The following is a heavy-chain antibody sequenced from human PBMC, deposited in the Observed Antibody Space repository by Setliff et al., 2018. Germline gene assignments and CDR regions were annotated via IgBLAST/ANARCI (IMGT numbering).Heavy chain of an antibody. CDR1: GGSISSSSYY. V-gene: IGHV4-39*07. CDR2: IYHSGST. D-gene: IGHD3-22*01. J-gene: IGHJ3*02. CDR3: ARGKIRITMIVVPTGGAFDI. Sequence: PSETLSLTCTVSGGSISSSSYYWGWIRQPPGKGLEWIGEIYHSGSTNYNPSLKSRVTISVDTSKNQFSLKLSSVTAADTAVYYCARGKIRITMIVVPTGGAFDIWGQGTMVTVSS.